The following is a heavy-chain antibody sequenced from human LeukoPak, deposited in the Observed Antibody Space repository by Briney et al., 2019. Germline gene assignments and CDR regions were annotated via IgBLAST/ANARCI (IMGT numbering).Heavy chain of an antibody. CDR1: GVSLRTSGVG. J-gene: IGHJ4*02. D-gene: IGHD3-10*01. CDR3: YYFHIWFGELSHNYFDY. CDR2: IYWDDDK. V-gene: IGHV2-5*02. Sequence: SGPTLVIPTQTLTLTCTFSGVSLRTSGVGVGWIRHPPGKALEWLALIYWDDDKRYSPSLKSRLTITKDTSKNQVVLTMTNMDPLGADTYYGYYFHIWFGELSHNYFDYWGQGTLVTVSS.